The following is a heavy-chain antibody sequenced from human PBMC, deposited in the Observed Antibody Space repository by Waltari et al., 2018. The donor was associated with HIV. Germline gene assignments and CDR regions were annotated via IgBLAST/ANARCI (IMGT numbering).Heavy chain of an antibody. CDR1: GFTFSSYG. J-gene: IGHJ6*02. D-gene: IGHD2-15*01. CDR2: IWYDGTNK. Sequence: QVQLVESGGGLVHPGSSLRLSCAASGFTFSSYGMPGVRQAPGKGLEWVAVIWYDGTNKYYADSVKGRFTSSRDNSKNTLYLQMNSLRAEDTAVYYCARDRSEGGGYYYYGLDVWGQGTTVTVSS. CDR3: ARDRSEGGGYYYYGLDV. V-gene: IGHV3-33*01.